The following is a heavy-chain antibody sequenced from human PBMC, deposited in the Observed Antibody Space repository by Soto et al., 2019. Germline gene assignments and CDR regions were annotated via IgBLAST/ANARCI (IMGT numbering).Heavy chain of an antibody. Sequence: ASVKVSCKASGYTFTSYYMHWVRQAPGQGLEWMGIINPSGGSTSYAQKFQGRVTMTRDTSTSTVYMELSSLRSEDTAVYYCARDRGIAVAGTQVTQGSYYYYGMDVWGQGTTVTVSS. D-gene: IGHD6-19*01. CDR1: GYTFTSYY. CDR3: ARDRGIAVAGTQVTQGSYYYYGMDV. V-gene: IGHV1-46*01. J-gene: IGHJ6*02. CDR2: INPSGGST.